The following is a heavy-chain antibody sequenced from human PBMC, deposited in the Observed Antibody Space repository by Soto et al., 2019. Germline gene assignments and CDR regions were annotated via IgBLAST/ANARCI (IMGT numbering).Heavy chain of an antibody. Sequence: GGSLRLSCAASGFTFSSYAMHWVRQAPGKGLEWVAVISYDGSNKYYADSVKGRFTISRDNSKNTLYLQMNSLRAEGTAVYYCARVRGQKADYWGQGTLVTVSS. D-gene: IGHD3-10*01. V-gene: IGHV3-30-3*01. CDR3: ARVRGQKADY. CDR2: ISYDGSNK. J-gene: IGHJ4*02. CDR1: GFTFSSYA.